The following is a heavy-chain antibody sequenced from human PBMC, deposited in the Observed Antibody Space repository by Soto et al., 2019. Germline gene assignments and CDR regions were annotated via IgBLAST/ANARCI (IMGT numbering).Heavy chain of an antibody. CDR1: GSTFDDYA. V-gene: IGHV3-9*01. CDR3: AKETSEDYYYYMDV. Sequence: GGSLRLSCAASGSTFDDYAMHWVRQAPGKGLEWVSGISWNSGSIGYADSVKGRFTISRDNAKNSLYLQMNSLRAEDTALYYCAKETSEDYYYYMDVWGKGTTVTVSS. J-gene: IGHJ6*03. CDR2: ISWNSGSI.